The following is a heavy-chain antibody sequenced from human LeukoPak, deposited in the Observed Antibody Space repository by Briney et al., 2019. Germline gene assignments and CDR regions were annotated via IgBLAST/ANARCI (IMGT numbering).Heavy chain of an antibody. CDR1: GFTFSSYA. Sequence: GGSLRLSCAASGFTFSSYAMSWVRQAPGKGLEWASAISGSGGSTYYADSVKGRFTISRDNAKNSLYLQMNSLRAEDTAVYYCAREMTTVTTFYFDIWGQGTMVTVSS. V-gene: IGHV3-23*01. CDR3: AREMTTVTTFYFDI. J-gene: IGHJ3*02. D-gene: IGHD4-17*01. CDR2: ISGSGGST.